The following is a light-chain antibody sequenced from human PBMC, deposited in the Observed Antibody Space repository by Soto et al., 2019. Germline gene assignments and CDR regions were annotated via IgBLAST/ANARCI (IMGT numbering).Light chain of an antibody. J-gene: IGLJ2*01. V-gene: IGLV1-51*01. CDR2: DND. CDR3: GTWASTLNAVL. CDR1: SSNIGSNF. Sequence: QSVLTQPPSVSAAPGQRVAISCSGSSSNIGSNFVSWYRHVPGTAPKLLIYDNDKRPSEIPDRFSGSKSGTSATLAITGLQTGDEVDYYCGTWASTLNAVLFGGGTKLTVL.